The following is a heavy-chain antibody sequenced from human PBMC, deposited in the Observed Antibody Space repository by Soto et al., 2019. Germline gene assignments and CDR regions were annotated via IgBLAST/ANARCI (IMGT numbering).Heavy chain of an antibody. CDR3: ARVGAYTYGYSHHYGMDV. V-gene: IGHV5-51*01. D-gene: IGHD5-18*01. CDR2: IYPDDSDT. J-gene: IGHJ6*02. CDR1: GYSFTTYW. Sequence: GESLKISCKGSGYSFTTYWIGWVRQMPGKGLEWMGIIYPDDSDTRYSPSFQGQVTISADKSISTASLQWSSLKASDTAMYYCARVGAYTYGYSHHYGMDVWGQGSTVSVYS.